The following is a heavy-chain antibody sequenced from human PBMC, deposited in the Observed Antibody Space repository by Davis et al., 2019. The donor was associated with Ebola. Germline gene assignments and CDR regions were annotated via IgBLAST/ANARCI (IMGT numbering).Heavy chain of an antibody. D-gene: IGHD3-3*01. Sequence: PGGSLRLSCTVSGGSISSYYWSWIRQPPGKGLEWIGYIHYSGSTNYNPSLKSRVTISVDTSKNQFSLKLSSVTAADTAVYYCARSGDFWSGYYNYWGQGTLVTVSS. J-gene: IGHJ4*02. CDR1: GGSISSYY. CDR2: IHYSGST. CDR3: ARSGDFWSGYYNY. V-gene: IGHV4-59*01.